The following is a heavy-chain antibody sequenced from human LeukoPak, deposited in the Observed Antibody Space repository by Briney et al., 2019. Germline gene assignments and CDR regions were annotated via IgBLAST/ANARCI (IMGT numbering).Heavy chain of an antibody. D-gene: IGHD6-19*01. CDR2: IWYDGSNK. J-gene: IGHJ3*02. CDR3: ARDGREQWLVPKDAFDI. CDR1: GFTFSSYG. V-gene: IGHV3-33*01. Sequence: GRSLRLSCAASGFTFSSYGMHWVRQAQGKGWEGGAVIWYDGSNKYYADSVKGRFTISRDNSKNTLYLQMNSLRAEDTAVYYCARDGREQWLVPKDAFDIWGQGTMVTVSS.